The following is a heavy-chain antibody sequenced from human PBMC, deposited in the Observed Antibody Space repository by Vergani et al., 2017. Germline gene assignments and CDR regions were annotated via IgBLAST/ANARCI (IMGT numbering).Heavy chain of an antibody. Sequence: QVQLQESGPGLVKPPGTLSLTCAVSGDSISSNNCWTWVRQPPGKGLEWIGEICHTEDTKYSPSLKSRVTVSVDESRNLFSLRLNSVTAADTAVYYCAIHDPVWSGYHAFDIWGQGTMVTVSS. CDR3: AIHDPVWSGYHAFDI. J-gene: IGHJ3*02. CDR2: ICHTEDT. V-gene: IGHV4-4*03. D-gene: IGHD3-3*01. CDR1: GDSISSNNC.